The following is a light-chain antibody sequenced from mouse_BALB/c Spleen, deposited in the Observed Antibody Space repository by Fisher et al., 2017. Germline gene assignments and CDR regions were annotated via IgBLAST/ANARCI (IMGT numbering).Light chain of an antibody. CDR3: HQYHRSPPT. CDR2: STS. J-gene: IGKJ5*01. Sequence: DIVMTQSPAIMSASPGEKVTMTCRASSSISSSYLHWYQQKSGASPKLWIYSTSNLASGVPVRFSGSGSGTSYSLTISSMEAEDAATYYCHQYHRSPPTFGAGTKLELK. V-gene: IGKV4-57-1*01. CDR1: SSISSSY.